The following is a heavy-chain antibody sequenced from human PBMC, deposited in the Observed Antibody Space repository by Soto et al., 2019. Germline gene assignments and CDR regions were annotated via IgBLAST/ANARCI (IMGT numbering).Heavy chain of an antibody. CDR3: AKLYPAGTETYLGGFDY. Sequence: XGSLRLSCAAAGVTFSSYGMHWVRQAPGKGLDWVALISYDGSNKYYEDSVKGRFTISRDNSKNTLYLQMNSLRAEGTVVYYCAKLYPAGTETYLGGFDYWGQGALVTVSS. D-gene: IGHD7-27*01. CDR1: GVTFSSYG. V-gene: IGHV3-30*18. CDR2: ISYDGSNK. J-gene: IGHJ4*02.